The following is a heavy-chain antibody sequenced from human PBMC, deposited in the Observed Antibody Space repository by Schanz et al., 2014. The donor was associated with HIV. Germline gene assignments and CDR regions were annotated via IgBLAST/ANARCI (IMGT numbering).Heavy chain of an antibody. CDR1: GFTLSNYA. V-gene: IGHV3-23*04. J-gene: IGHJ3*01. CDR3: ARGGLGVVAEGNAFDL. CDR2: ISASGATT. Sequence: VQLVESGGGVVQPGGSLRLSCAAAGFTLSNYAMTWVRQPPGKGLEWVSTISASGATTFYADSMKGRFTISRDNARNSLYLQIRSLRAEDTAVYYCARGGLGVVAEGNAFDLWGQGTLVTVSS. D-gene: IGHD2-15*01.